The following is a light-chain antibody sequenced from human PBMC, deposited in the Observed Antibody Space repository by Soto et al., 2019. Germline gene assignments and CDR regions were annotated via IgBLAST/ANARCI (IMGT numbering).Light chain of an antibody. J-gene: IGLJ1*01. V-gene: IGLV2-14*01. CDR1: SSDVGGCDY. Sequence: QSALTQPASVSGSPGQSITISCTGTSSDVGGCDYVSWYQQHPDKAPKLIIYEVTDRPSGVSSRFSGSKSGNTASLTISGLQAEDEADYYCSSLTSGSTRVFGTGTKLTVL. CDR2: EVT. CDR3: SSLTSGSTRV.